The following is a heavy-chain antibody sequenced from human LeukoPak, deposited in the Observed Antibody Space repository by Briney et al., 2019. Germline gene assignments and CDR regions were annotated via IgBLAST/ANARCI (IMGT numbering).Heavy chain of an antibody. J-gene: IGHJ3*02. CDR1: GFGFNTYT. CDR2: INWNSGTR. Sequence: GGSLRLSCAASGFGFNTYTMIWVRQAPGKGLEWVSGINWNSGTRAYADSVRGRFTISRDNAKNSLYLQMNSLRPEDTALYYCAKDLAATIDAFDIWGQGTMVTVSS. CDR3: AKDLAATIDAFDI. D-gene: IGHD2-15*01. V-gene: IGHV3-9*01.